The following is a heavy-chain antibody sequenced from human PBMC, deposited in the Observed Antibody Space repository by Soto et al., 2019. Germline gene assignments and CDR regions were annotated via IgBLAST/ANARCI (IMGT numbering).Heavy chain of an antibody. CDR3: STRGSFDY. CDR1: GLSFSNYG. D-gene: IGHD1-26*01. V-gene: IGHV3-30*03. CDR2: ITSDGGNI. J-gene: IGHJ4*02. Sequence: QVQLVESGGGVVQPGRSLRLSCVASGLSFSNYGMHWVRQAPGKGLEWVSLITSDGGNIFYGDSVKGRFTVSRDNAKNTLYLQMNSLRPEDTAVYYCSTRGSFDYWGRGTLVTVSS.